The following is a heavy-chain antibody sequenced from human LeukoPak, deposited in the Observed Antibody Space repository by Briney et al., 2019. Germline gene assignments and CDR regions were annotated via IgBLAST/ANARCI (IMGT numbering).Heavy chain of an antibody. J-gene: IGHJ3*02. CDR2: IYHSGST. CDR3: ARGAGSTTSNDAFDI. V-gene: IGHV4-38-2*02. CDR1: GYSISSGYY. Sequence: SETLSLTCTVSGYSISSGYYWGWIRQPPGKGLEWIGSIYHSGSTYYNPSLKSRVTISVDTSKNQFSLKLSSVTAADTAMYYCARGAGSTTSNDAFDIWGQGTMLTVSS. D-gene: IGHD1-1*01.